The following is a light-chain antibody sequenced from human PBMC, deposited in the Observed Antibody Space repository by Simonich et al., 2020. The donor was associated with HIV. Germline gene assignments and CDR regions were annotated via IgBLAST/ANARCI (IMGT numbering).Light chain of an antibody. CDR3: QQYYSDPPT. Sequence: AIRLTQSPSSLSASTGERGIITCRASQGISNYLAWYQQEPGKAPKFLISGASTLQSGVPSRFSGSGSGTDFTLTISRLQSEDFATYYCQQYYSDPPTFGPGTKVDIK. V-gene: IGKV1-8*01. CDR2: GAS. CDR1: QGISNY. J-gene: IGKJ3*01.